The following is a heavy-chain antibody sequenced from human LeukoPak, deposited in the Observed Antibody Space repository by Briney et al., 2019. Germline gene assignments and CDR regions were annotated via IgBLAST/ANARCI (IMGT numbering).Heavy chain of an antibody. Sequence: PGGSLGLSCAASGFTFSSYGMHWVRQAPGKGLEWVAVIWFDGSYKYYADSVKGRFTISRDNSKNTLYLQMNSLRAEDTAVYYCATKGDWNWGQGTLVTVSS. CDR2: IWFDGSYK. V-gene: IGHV3-33*01. J-gene: IGHJ4*02. CDR1: GFTFSSYG. CDR3: ATKGDWN. D-gene: IGHD3/OR15-3a*01.